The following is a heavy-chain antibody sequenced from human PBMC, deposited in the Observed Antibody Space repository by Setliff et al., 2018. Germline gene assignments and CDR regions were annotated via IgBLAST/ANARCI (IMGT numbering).Heavy chain of an antibody. CDR2: IYTSGST. J-gene: IGHJ6*03. Sequence: PSETLSLTCTVSGGSISSGSFYWSWIRQPAGKGLEWIEHIYTSGSTNYNPSLKTRVTISVDTSKNQFSLKLSSVTAADTAVYYCARMAVRVASRPSSPLEYYYYMDFWGKGATVTVSS. CDR1: GGSISSGSFY. D-gene: IGHD6-6*01. V-gene: IGHV4-61*09. CDR3: ARMAVRVASRPSSPLEYYYYMDF.